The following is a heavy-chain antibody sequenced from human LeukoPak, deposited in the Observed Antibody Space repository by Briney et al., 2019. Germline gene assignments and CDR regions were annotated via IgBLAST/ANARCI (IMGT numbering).Heavy chain of an antibody. CDR3: VFVGLSGINY. D-gene: IGHD1-20*01. CDR1: GFTFSSYA. CDR2: ISGSGGST. Sequence: GGSLRLSCAASGFTFSSYAMSWVRQAPGKGLEWVSAISGSGGSTYYADSVKGRFTISRDNSRNTLYLQMNGLRPEDAAMYYCVFVGLSGINYWGQGTLVTVSS. V-gene: IGHV3-23*01. J-gene: IGHJ4*02.